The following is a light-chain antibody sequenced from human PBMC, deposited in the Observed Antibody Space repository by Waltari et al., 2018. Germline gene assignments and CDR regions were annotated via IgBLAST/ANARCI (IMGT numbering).Light chain of an antibody. CDR2: AAN. CDR3: CSYAGSSTVK. Sequence: QSALTQPASVSGSPGQSITISCTGTSSDVGSYKLVSWYQQHPGKAPRVRIYAANNRPSWSSHRFSGSKSGNTASLTIYGLQAEDEAAYYCCSYAGSSTVKFGEGTYLTVL. J-gene: IGLJ2*01. V-gene: IGLV2-23*01. CDR1: SSDVGSYKL.